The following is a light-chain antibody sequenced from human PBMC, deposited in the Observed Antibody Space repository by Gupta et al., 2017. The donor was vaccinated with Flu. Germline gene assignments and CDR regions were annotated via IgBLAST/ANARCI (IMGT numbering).Light chain of an antibody. CDR2: VEGSGSY. CDR3: ETWDSNTRV. J-gene: IGLJ3*02. CDR1: SGHSTYI. V-gene: IGLV4-60*03. Sequence: HPVPTQSASAPATLRSSVKLTCTLSSGHSTYIIAWQQQQPGKAPRYLMKVEGSGSYNKGSGVPDRFSGSNTGADRYLTISNLQSEDEADYYCETWDSNTRVFGGGTKLTVL.